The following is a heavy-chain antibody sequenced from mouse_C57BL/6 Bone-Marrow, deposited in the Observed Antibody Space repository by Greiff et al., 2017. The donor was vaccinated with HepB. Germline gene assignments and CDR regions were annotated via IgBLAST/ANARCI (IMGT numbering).Heavy chain of an antibody. D-gene: IGHD1-1*01. CDR1: GYSFTDYN. J-gene: IGHJ1*03. CDR3: ARSGRIFITTVVAIPLWYFDV. CDR2: INPNYGTT. Sequence: EVKLMESGPELVKPGASVKISCKASGYSFTDYNMNWVKQSNGKSLEWIGVINPNYGTTSYNQKFKGKATLTVYQSASTAYIKLNSLRSEDSAFYYCARSGRIFITTVVAIPLWYFDVWGTGTTVTVSS. V-gene: IGHV1-39*01.